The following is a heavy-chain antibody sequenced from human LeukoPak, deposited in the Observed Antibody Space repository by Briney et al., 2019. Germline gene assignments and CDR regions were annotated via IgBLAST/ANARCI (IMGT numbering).Heavy chain of an antibody. CDR1: GGSISSYY. J-gene: IGHJ4*02. V-gene: IGHV4-59*08. Sequence: PSETLSLTCTVSGGSISSYYWSWIRQPPGKGLEWIGYIYYSGSTSYNPSLKSRVTISVDTSKNQFSLKLSSVTAADTAVYYCARSEWIQLWFEYWGQGTLVTVSS. CDR3: ARSEWIQLWFEY. CDR2: IYYSGST. D-gene: IGHD5-18*01.